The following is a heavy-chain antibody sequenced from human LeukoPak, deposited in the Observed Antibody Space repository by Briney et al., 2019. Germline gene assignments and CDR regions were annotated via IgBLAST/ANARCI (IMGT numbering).Heavy chain of an antibody. D-gene: IGHD3-10*01. CDR2: INANSGVT. Sequence: GASVKVSCKASGHTFPDYYIHWVRQAPGQGLEWIAFINANSGVTHFAQNFQGRVTMTRDTSISTAYMELSRLKSDDTAVYYCARVGEHTALFGDLLKSFDYWGQGTPVTVSS. CDR1: GHTFPDYY. CDR3: ARVGEHTALFGDLLKSFDY. V-gene: IGHV1-2*02. J-gene: IGHJ4*02.